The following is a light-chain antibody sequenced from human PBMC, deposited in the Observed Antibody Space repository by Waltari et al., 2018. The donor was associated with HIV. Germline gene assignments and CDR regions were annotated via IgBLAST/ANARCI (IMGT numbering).Light chain of an antibody. CDR1: QSVATY. Sequence: EIMLTQSPATLSLSPGKRATLSCRASQSVATYLAWFQQKPGQAPRLLIYDASNRATSVPARFGGSGSGTDFTRTISRLEPEDFGVDYCQQRSFPITFGQGTRLEI. CDR3: QQRSFPIT. V-gene: IGKV3-11*01. J-gene: IGKJ5*01. CDR2: DAS.